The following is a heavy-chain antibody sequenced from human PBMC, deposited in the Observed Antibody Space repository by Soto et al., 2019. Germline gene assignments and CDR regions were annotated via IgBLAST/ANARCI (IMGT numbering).Heavy chain of an antibody. J-gene: IGHJ3*02. Sequence: SETLSLTCTVSGGSISSGGYYWSWIRQHPGKGLEWIGYIYYSGSTYYNPSLKSRVTISVDTSKNQFYLKQSSVTAADTAVYYCARDTGWEGVLAFDIWGQGTMVTVSS. V-gene: IGHV4-31*03. CDR3: ARDTGWEGVLAFDI. D-gene: IGHD3-10*01. CDR2: IYYSGST. CDR1: GGSISSGGYY.